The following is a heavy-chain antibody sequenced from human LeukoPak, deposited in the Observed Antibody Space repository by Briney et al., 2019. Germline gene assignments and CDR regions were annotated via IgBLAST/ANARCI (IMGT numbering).Heavy chain of an antibody. J-gene: IGHJ3*02. Sequence: GGSLRVSCAASGFTFSSYSMNWVRQAPGKGVEWVSSISSSSSYIYYADSVKGRFTISRDNAKNSLYLQMNSLRAEDTAVYYCARGPSSTSNRATGPHDAFDIWGQGTMVTVSS. CDR1: GFTFSSYS. D-gene: IGHD2-2*01. CDR2: ISSSSSYI. V-gene: IGHV3-21*01. CDR3: ARGPSSTSNRATGPHDAFDI.